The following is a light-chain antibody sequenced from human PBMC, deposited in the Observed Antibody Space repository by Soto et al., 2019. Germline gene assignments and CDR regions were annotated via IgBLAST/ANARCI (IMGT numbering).Light chain of an antibody. Sequence: DNPMTQSPSTLSASVGDRVTIPCRASQSISSWLAWYQQKPGKAPKLLIYKASSLESGVPSRFSGSGSGTEFTLTISSLQPDDFATYYCQQYNSYPVTFGQGTKVDI. CDR3: QQYNSYPVT. CDR1: QSISSW. V-gene: IGKV1-5*03. CDR2: KAS. J-gene: IGKJ1*01.